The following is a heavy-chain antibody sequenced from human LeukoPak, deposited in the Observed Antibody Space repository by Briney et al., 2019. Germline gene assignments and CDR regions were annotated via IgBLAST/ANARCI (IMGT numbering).Heavy chain of an antibody. CDR1: GGTFISYA. CDR3: ARGVDDYAWGSYRAPHFDY. V-gene: IGHV1-69*13. CDR2: IIPIFGTA. J-gene: IGHJ4*02. D-gene: IGHD3-16*02. Sequence: SVKVSCKASGGTFISYAISWVRQAPGQGLEWMGGIIPIFGTANYAQKFQGRVTITADESTSTAYMELSSLRSEDTAVYYCARGVDDYAWGSYRAPHFDYWGQGTLVTVSS.